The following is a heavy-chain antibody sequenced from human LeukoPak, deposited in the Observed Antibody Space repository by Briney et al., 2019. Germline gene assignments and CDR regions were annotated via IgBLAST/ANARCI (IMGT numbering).Heavy chain of an antibody. CDR2: IYYSGST. CDR1: GGSISSYY. J-gene: IGHJ4*02. V-gene: IGHV4-59*08. CDR3: ARHGPYVYGSGAHYFDY. Sequence: SETLSLTCTVSGGSISSYYWSWIRQPPGKGLEWIGYIYYSGSTNYNPSLKSRVTISVDTSKNQFSLKLSSVTAADTAVYYCARHGPYVYGSGAHYFDYWGRGTLVTVSS. D-gene: IGHD3-10*01.